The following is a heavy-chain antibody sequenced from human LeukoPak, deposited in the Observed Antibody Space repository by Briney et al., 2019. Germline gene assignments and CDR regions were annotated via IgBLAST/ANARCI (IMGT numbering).Heavy chain of an antibody. J-gene: IGHJ4*02. D-gene: IGHD5-24*01. V-gene: IGHV4-61*08. CDR2: IYYSGST. CDR1: GGSISSGDYY. CDR3: AAFRDGYNWHLDY. Sequence: SQTLSLTCTVSGGSISSGDYYWRWIRQPPGKGLEWIGYIYYSGSTNYNPSLKSRVTISVDTSKNQFSLKLSSVTAADTAVYYCAAFRDGYNWHLDYWGQGTLVTVSS.